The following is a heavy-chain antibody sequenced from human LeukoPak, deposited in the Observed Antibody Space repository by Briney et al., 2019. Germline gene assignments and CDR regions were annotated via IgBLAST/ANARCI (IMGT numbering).Heavy chain of an antibody. J-gene: IGHJ4*01. CDR1: GFIFNTYA. V-gene: IGHV3-74*01. D-gene: IGHD6-6*01. Sequence: GGSLRLSCAASGFIFNTYAMHWVRQAPGKGLVWVSRVDSDGSITRYADSVTGRFTISRDNAKSTVYLQMDSLRAEDTAVYYCARAAYTNSRFDYWGHGTLVTV. CDR3: ARAAYTNSRFDY. CDR2: VDSDGSIT.